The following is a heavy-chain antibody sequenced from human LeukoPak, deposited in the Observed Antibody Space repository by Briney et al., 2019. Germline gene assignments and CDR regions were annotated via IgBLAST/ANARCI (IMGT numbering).Heavy chain of an antibody. J-gene: IGHJ4*02. CDR3: ASILYDLGDHCIDS. Sequence: SETLSLSCTVSVGSITNISYYWGWIRQPPGKGLEWIGNIYYSGSTWYNSSLKSRVTFSVDTSKNRFSLRLSSVTAADTAVYYYASILYDLGDHCIDSWGQGTLVTVSS. CDR2: IYYSGST. CDR1: VGSITNISYY. D-gene: IGHD4-17*01. V-gene: IGHV4-39*01.